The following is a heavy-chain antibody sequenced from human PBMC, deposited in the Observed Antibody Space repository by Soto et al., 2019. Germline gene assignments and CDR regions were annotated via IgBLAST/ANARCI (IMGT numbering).Heavy chain of an antibody. D-gene: IGHD4-4*01. CDR1: GYTFTSYY. J-gene: IGHJ6*02. CDR3: ARDRGVTTGFYYYYGMYV. V-gene: IGHV1-46*01. Sequence: GASVKVSCKASGYTFTSYYMHWVRQAPGQGLEWMGIINPSGGSTSYAQKFQGRVTMTRDTSTSTVYMELSSLRSEDTAVYYCARDRGVTTGFYYYYGMYVWGQGTTVTVSS. CDR2: INPSGGST.